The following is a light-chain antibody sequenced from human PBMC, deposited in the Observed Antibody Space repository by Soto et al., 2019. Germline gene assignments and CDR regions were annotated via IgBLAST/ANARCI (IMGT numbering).Light chain of an antibody. Sequence: EIVLTQSPGTLSLSPGERATLSCRASQSVSSSYLAWYQQKPGQAPRLLIYGASSRATGIPDRFSGSGSGTDFTLTFSRLEPEDFAVYYCQQYGSSPRMTFGQGTKVEIK. CDR2: GAS. J-gene: IGKJ1*01. V-gene: IGKV3-20*01. CDR3: QQYGSSPRMT. CDR1: QSVSSSY.